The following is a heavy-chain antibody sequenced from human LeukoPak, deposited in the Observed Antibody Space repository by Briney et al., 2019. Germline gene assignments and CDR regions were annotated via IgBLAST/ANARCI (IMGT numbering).Heavy chain of an antibody. V-gene: IGHV3-13*01. Sequence: GGSLRLSCAASGFTFSSYDMHWVRHATGKGLEWVSAIGTAGDTYYPGSVKGRFTISRENTKNSLYLQMNSLGAGDTAVYYCVRALNGWLEAFDIWGQGTMVTVSS. J-gene: IGHJ3*02. CDR2: IGTAGDT. D-gene: IGHD6-19*01. CDR3: VRALNGWLEAFDI. CDR1: GFTFSSYD.